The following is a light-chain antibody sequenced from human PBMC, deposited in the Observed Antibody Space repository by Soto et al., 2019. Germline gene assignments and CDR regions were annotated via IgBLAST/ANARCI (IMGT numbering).Light chain of an antibody. CDR1: NSAFGSSVY. V-gene: IGLV2-14*01. CDR2: EVN. Sequence: QSVLTQPASVSGSPGQSITISCAGSNSAFGSSVYVSWYQQHPGKAPQLIIYEVNKRPSWVSNRFSGTKSGNTASLTISGLQPDDEADYYCCFFTGTASQYVFGPGTKVTVL. CDR3: CFFTGTASQYV. J-gene: IGLJ1*01.